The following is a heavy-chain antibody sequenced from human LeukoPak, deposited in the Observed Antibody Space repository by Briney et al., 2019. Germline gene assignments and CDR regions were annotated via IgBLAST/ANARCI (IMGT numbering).Heavy chain of an antibody. CDR2: ISYDGSNK. CDR3: ANLGGYGSGSYYGIDY. D-gene: IGHD3-10*01. Sequence: PGRSLRLSCAASGFTFSSYGMHWVRQAPGKGLEWVAVISYDGSNKYYADSVKGRFTISSDNSKNTLYLQMNSLRAEDTAVYYCANLGGYGSGSYYGIDYWGQGTLVTVSS. J-gene: IGHJ4*02. V-gene: IGHV3-30*18. CDR1: GFTFSSYG.